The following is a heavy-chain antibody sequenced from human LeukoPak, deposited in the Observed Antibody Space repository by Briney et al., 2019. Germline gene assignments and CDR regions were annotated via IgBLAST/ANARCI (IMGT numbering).Heavy chain of an antibody. CDR2: IWYDGSNK. Sequence: GRSLRLSCAASGFTFSSYGMHWVRQAPGKGLEGVAVIWYDGSNKYYADSVKGRFTISRDNSKNTLYLQMNSLRAEDTAMYYCAKELGATTYYYYYMDVWGKGTTVTVSS. V-gene: IGHV3-33*06. D-gene: IGHD1-26*01. CDR3: AKELGATTYYYYYMDV. CDR1: GFTFSSYG. J-gene: IGHJ6*03.